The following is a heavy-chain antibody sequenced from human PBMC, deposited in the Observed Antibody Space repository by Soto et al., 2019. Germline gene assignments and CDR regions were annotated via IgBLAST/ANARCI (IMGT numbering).Heavy chain of an antibody. CDR3: ARDIDNRDYYYGLDV. CDR1: GFVFKNYD. V-gene: IGHV3-48*03. Sequence: PGGSLRLSCVASGFVFKNYDMNWVRQAQGKGLEWISYISNSGNTIYVADSMRGRFTISRDNAKNSLFLQMNSLRADDTAVYYCARDIDNRDYYYGLDVWGQGTTVTVSS. D-gene: IGHD1-20*01. J-gene: IGHJ6*02. CDR2: ISNSGNTI.